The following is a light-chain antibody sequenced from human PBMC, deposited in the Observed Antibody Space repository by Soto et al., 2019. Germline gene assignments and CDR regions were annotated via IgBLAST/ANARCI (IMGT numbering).Light chain of an antibody. CDR3: TSYTRDTALV. Sequence: QSVLTQPASVSGSPGQSITISCTGTSSDVGTYNYVSWYQHHPGKAPKLIIYKVSNRPSGVSNRFSGSKSGSTASLTISGLQAEDEADYHCTSYTRDTALVFGTGTKVTVL. V-gene: IGLV2-14*01. CDR1: SSDVGTYNY. J-gene: IGLJ1*01. CDR2: KVS.